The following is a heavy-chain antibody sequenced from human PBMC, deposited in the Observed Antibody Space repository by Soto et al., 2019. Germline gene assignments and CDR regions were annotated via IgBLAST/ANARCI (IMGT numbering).Heavy chain of an antibody. CDR3: AKRNWIIGGFDY. CDR1: GGSISSSSYY. V-gene: IGHV4-39*01. CDR2: IYYSGST. Sequence: QLQLQESGPGLVKPSETLSLTCTVSGGSISSSSYYWGWIRQPPGKGLEWIGSIYYSGSTYYNPSLKSRVTISVDTSKNQFSLKLSSVTAADTAVYYCAKRNWIIGGFDYWGQGTLVTVSS. J-gene: IGHJ4*02. D-gene: IGHD1-1*01.